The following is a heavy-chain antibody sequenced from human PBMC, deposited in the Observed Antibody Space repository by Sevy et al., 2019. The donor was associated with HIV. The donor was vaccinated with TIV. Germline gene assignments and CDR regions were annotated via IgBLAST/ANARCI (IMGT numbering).Heavy chain of an antibody. CDR1: GGSISSYY. J-gene: IGHJ6*02. CDR3: ARAPHTVSASYYYYYCMDV. Sequence: SETLSLTCTVSGGSISSYYWSWIRQPAGKGLEWIGRIYTSGSTNYNPSLKSRVTMSVDTSKNQFSLKLSSVTAADTAVYYCARAPHTVSASYYYYYCMDVWGQGTTVTVSS. V-gene: IGHV4-4*07. CDR2: IYTSGST.